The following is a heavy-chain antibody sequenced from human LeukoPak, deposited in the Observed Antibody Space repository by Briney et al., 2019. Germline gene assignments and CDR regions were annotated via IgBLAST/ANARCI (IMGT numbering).Heavy chain of an antibody. J-gene: IGHJ4*02. CDR2: ISAYNGNT. Sequence: ASVKVSCKASGYSFTIYGISWMRQAPGQGLEWMGWISAYNGNTNYAQKLQGRVTMTTDTATSTAYVELRSLRSDDTAVYYCARDGVGGDSYFDYRGQGTLVTVSS. V-gene: IGHV1-18*01. CDR1: GYSFTIYG. CDR3: ARDGVGGDSYFDY. D-gene: IGHD3-10*01.